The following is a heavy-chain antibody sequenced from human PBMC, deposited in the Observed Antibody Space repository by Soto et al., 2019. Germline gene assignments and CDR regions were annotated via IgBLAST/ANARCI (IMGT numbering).Heavy chain of an antibody. D-gene: IGHD1-26*01. V-gene: IGHV1-69*13. CDR1: GGTFSSYA. CDR2: IIPIFGTA. Sequence: SVKVSCKASGGTFSSYAISWVRQAPGQGLEWMGGIIPIFGTANYAQKFQGRVTITADESTSTAYMELSSLRSEDTAVYYCARAPYSGSYPLDYWGQGTLVTVSS. J-gene: IGHJ4*02. CDR3: ARAPYSGSYPLDY.